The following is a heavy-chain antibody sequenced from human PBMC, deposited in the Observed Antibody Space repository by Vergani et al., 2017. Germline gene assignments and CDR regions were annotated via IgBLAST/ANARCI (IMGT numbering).Heavy chain of an antibody. CDR3: ARHATVEWLVKLGWIDP. CDR2: IYYSGST. J-gene: IGHJ5*02. D-gene: IGHD6-19*01. V-gene: IGHV4-39*01. CDR1: GASIRSSNYY. Sequence: QLQLQESGPGLVKPSATLSLTCSVSGASIRSSNYYWGWIRQPPGKGLEWIASIYYSGSTYYNPSLKSRFTISVDTSKNHFSLKLSSVTAADTAVYFCARHATVEWLVKLGWIDPWGQGILFTVSS.